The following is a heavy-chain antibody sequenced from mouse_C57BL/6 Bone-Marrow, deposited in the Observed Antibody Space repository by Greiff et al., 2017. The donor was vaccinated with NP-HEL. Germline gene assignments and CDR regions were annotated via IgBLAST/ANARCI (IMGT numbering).Heavy chain of an antibody. CDR3: AQYYYGPFAY. J-gene: IGHJ3*01. V-gene: IGHV1-81*01. Sequence: VKLVESGAELARPGASVKLSCKASGYTFTSYGISWVKQRPGQGLEWIGEIYPRSGNTYYNEKFKGKATLTADKSSSTAYMELRSLTSEDSAVYFCAQYYYGPFAYWGQGTLVTVSA. D-gene: IGHD1-1*01. CDR2: IYPRSGNT. CDR1: GYTFTSYG.